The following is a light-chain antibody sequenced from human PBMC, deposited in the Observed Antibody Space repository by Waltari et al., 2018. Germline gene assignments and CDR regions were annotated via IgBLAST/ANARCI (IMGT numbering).Light chain of an antibody. CDR3: QSYDSSLSGFWV. CDR2: RNN. V-gene: IGLV1-40*01. CDR1: SSNIWAGYD. Sequence: QSVLTQPPSVSGAPGQRVTISCTGSSSNIWAGYDVHWYHQLPGTAPKLLIYRNNNRPSGVPDRFSSSKSGTSASLAITGLQAEDEADYYCQSYDSSLSGFWVFGGGTKLTVL. J-gene: IGLJ3*02.